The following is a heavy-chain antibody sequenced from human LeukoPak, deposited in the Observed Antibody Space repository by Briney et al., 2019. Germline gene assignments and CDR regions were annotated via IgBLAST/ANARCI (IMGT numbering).Heavy chain of an antibody. D-gene: IGHD5-18*01. V-gene: IGHV3-30*02. CDR2: IEYDGNNK. J-gene: IGHJ5*02. CDR3: AKDFGHSFGFYNFFDP. Sequence: GGSLRLSCAASGVTFSYYGMHWVRQAPGKGLEWVAIIEYDGNNKYYADSVKGRFTISRDNSKSTVYLQMNSLGAEDTAVYYCAKDFGHSFGFYNFFDPWGQGTLVTVSS. CDR1: GVTFSYYG.